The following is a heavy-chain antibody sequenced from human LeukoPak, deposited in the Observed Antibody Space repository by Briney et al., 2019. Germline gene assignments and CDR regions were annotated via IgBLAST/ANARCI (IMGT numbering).Heavy chain of an antibody. D-gene: IGHD2-2*01. J-gene: IGHJ4*02. CDR1: GGSFSGYY. Sequence: SETLSLTCAVYGGSFSGYYWSWIRQPPGKGLEWIGEINHSGSTNYNPSLKSRVTISVDTSKNQFSLKLTSVTAADTAVYYCARVRGYCSSTICYRYYFDYWGQGTLVTVSS. V-gene: IGHV4-34*01. CDR2: INHSGST. CDR3: ARVRGYCSSTICYRYYFDY.